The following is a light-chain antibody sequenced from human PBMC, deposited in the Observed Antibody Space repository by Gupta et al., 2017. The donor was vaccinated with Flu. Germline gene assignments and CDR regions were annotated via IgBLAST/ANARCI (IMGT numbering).Light chain of an antibody. Sequence: QSALPQPGSVSGSLGQSITVSCPGTSSDVGGYNYVSWYQQHPGKAPKLMIYEVTSRPSGVSNRFSGSKSGNTASLTISGLQAEDDAYYYCSSYTSTGTLIFGTGTKVSVL. CDR2: EVT. CDR1: SSDVGGYNY. J-gene: IGLJ1*01. V-gene: IGLV2-14*01. CDR3: SSYTSTGTLI.